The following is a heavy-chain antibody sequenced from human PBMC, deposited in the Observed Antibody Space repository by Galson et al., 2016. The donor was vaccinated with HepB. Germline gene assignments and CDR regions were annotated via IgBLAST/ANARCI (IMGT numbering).Heavy chain of an antibody. CDR1: GFTFSSYA. V-gene: IGHV3-30-3*01. J-gene: IGHJ3*02. CDR2: ISYDGSNK. CDR3: ARDHGVGAKAAFDI. D-gene: IGHD1-26*01. Sequence: SLRLSCAASGFTFSSYAMHWVRQAPGKGLEWVAVISYDGSNKYYADSVKGRFTISRDNSKNTLCLQMNSLRAEDTAVYYCARDHGVGAKAAFDIWGQGTMVTVSS.